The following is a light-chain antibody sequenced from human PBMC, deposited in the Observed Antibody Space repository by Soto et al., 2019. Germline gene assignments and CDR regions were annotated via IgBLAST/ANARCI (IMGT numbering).Light chain of an antibody. CDR2: GAS. CDR1: QSVSSN. Sequence: EIVMTQSPATLSVSPGERATLSCRASQSVSSNLAWYQQKPGQAPRLLIYGASTRATGIPARFSGSGSGTDFTLTISKLEPEDFALFYCQQYGNSPLTFGGGTKVDI. J-gene: IGKJ4*01. V-gene: IGKV3-15*01. CDR3: QQYGNSPLT.